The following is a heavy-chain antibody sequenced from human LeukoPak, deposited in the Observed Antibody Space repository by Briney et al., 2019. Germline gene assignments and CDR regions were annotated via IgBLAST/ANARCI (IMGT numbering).Heavy chain of an antibody. CDR1: GFTVTTNE. CDR2: INVIGET. Sequence: GGSLRLSCAVSGFTVTTNEMNWVRQALGKGPEWLSYINVIGETKYADSVKGRFTISRDSARNSVNLQMDSLRAEDTALYYCARESSAVKGDAFDLWGQGTMVTVS. D-gene: IGHD4-17*01. CDR3: ARESSAVKGDAFDL. J-gene: IGHJ3*01. V-gene: IGHV3-48*03.